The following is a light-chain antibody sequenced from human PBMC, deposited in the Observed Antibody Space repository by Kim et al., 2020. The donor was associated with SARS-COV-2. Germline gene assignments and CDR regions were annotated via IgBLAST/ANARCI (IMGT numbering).Light chain of an antibody. J-gene: IGKJ4*01. Sequence: EIVMTQSPSTLSVSPGERVTLSCRASQNINNNLAWYQQIPGQAPRLLIYGASYRATDIPARFSGSGSGTEFTLTISSLRSEDFAVYYCQQYNDWPPPTFGGGTKVDIK. CDR1: QNINNN. CDR3: QQYNDWPPPT. V-gene: IGKV3-15*01. CDR2: GAS.